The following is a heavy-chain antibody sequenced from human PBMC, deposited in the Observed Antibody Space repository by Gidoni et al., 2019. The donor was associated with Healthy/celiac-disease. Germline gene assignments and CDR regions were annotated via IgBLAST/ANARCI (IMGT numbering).Heavy chain of an antibody. J-gene: IGHJ4*02. Sequence: EVQLVESGGGLVQPGGSLRLSCAASGFTFSSYSMNWVRQAPGKGLEWVSYISSSSSTIYYADSVKGRFTISRDNAKNSLYLQMNSLRAEDTAVYYCAREPRFGELLFDYWGQGTLVTVSS. CDR2: ISSSSSTI. D-gene: IGHD3-10*01. CDR1: GFTFSSYS. V-gene: IGHV3-48*01. CDR3: AREPRFGELLFDY.